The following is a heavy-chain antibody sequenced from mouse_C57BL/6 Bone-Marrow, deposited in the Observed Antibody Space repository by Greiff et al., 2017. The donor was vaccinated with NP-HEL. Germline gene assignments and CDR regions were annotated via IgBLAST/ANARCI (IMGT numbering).Heavy chain of an antibody. J-gene: IGHJ3*01. V-gene: IGHV5-4*01. CDR1: GFTFSSYA. Sequence: DVQLQESGGGLVKPGGSLKLSCAASGFTFSSYAMSWVRQTPEKRLEWVATISDGGSYTYYPDNVKGRFTISRDNAKNNLYLQMSHLKSEDTAMYYCAREPPPYYSNPWFAYWGQGTLVTVSA. CDR3: AREPPPYYSNPWFAY. D-gene: IGHD2-5*01. CDR2: ISDGGSYT.